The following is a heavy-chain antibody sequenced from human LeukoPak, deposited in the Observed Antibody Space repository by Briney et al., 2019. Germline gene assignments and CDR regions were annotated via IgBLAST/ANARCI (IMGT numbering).Heavy chain of an antibody. V-gene: IGHV4-59*08. CDR3: ARLSSSSWYGFDY. J-gene: IGHJ4*02. CDR2: IYYSGST. Sequence: IYYSGSTNYNPSLKSRVTISVDTSKNQFSLKLSSVTAADTAVYYCARLSSSSWYGFDYWGQGTLVTVSS. D-gene: IGHD6-13*01.